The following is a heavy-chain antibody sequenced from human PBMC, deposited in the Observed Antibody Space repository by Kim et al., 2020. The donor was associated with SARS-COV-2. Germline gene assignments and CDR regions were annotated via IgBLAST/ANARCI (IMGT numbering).Heavy chain of an antibody. Sequence: AQKFQGRVTMTRDTSTSTVYMELSSLRSEDTAVYYCARDSTVDGMYWFDPWGQGTLVTVSS. CDR3: ARDSTVDGMYWFDP. D-gene: IGHD4-17*01. V-gene: IGHV1-46*01. J-gene: IGHJ5*02.